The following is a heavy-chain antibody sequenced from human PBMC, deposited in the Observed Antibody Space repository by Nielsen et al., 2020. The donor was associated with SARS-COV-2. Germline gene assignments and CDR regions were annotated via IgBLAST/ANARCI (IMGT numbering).Heavy chain of an antibody. CDR2: IKRDGSEK. J-gene: IGHJ4*02. Sequence: GGSLRLSCAASGFMFSNDWMSWVRLAPGKGLEWVANIKRDGSEKHYVDSVKGRFTVSRDNAKNSLFLQMNSVRADDTAVYYCVREWSYWGLGTLVTVSS. V-gene: IGHV3-7*01. D-gene: IGHD3-3*01. CDR1: GFMFSNDW. CDR3: VREWSY.